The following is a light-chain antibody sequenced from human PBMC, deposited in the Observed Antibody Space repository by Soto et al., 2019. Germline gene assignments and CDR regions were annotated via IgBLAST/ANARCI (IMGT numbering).Light chain of an antibody. J-gene: IGKJ1*01. CDR2: AAS. Sequence: DIQMTQSPSSLSASVGDRVTITCRASQSISDYLNWYQQKPGKAPKLLIYAASSLQSGVPSRFSGSGSGTDFTLTISSLQPEDFAIYYCQQSYSPPRTFGQGTKVDIK. CDR3: QQSYSPPRT. V-gene: IGKV1-39*01. CDR1: QSISDY.